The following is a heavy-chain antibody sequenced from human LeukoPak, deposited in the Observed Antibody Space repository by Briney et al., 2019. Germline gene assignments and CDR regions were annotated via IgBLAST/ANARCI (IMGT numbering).Heavy chain of an antibody. Sequence: PGGSLRLSCAASGFTFSSYAMSWVRQAPGKGLEWVSAISGSGGSTYYADSVKGRFTISRDNPKNTLYLQMNSLRAEDTAVYYCAKTWAYCGGDCLHYGMDVWGQGTTVTVSS. CDR1: GFTFSSYA. D-gene: IGHD2-21*02. V-gene: IGHV3-23*01. CDR3: AKTWAYCGGDCLHYGMDV. CDR2: ISGSGGST. J-gene: IGHJ6*02.